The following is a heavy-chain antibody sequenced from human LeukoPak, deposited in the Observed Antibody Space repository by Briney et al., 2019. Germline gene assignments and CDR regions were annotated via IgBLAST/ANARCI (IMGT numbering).Heavy chain of an antibody. J-gene: IGHJ6*02. Sequence: ASVKVSCKTSGYTFTSYGISWVRQAPGQGLEWMGWISAYNGNTNYAQKLQGRVTMTTDTSTSTAYMELRSLRSDDTAVYYCARGLGSSWPLYYYYHGMDVWGQGTTVTVSS. CDR2: ISAYNGNT. CDR1: GYTFTSYG. CDR3: ARGLGSSWPLYYYYHGMDV. V-gene: IGHV1-18*01. D-gene: IGHD6-13*01.